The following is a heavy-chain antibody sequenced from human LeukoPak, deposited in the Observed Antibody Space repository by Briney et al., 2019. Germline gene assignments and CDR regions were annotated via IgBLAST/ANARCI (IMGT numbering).Heavy chain of an antibody. J-gene: IGHJ5*02. D-gene: IGHD4-17*01. V-gene: IGHV1-2*02. CDR2: INPNSGGT. CDR3: ARALLRPNGVYYPIWFDP. Sequence: ASVNVSCKASGYTFTGYYMHWVRQAPGQGLEWMGWINPNSGGTNYAQKFQGRVTMTRDTSISTAYMELSRLRSDDTAVYYCARALLRPNGVYYPIWFDPWGQGTLVTVSS. CDR1: GYTFTGYY.